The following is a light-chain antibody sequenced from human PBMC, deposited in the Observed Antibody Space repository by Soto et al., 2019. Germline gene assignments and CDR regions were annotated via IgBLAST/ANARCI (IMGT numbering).Light chain of an antibody. V-gene: IGLV3-21*02. CDR3: QVWDITSDQYL. J-gene: IGLJ1*01. CDR1: NIASKS. Sequence: SYELTQPPSVSVAPGQTARRTCGGNNIASKSVHWYQQRPGQAPVLVLYDDTNRPSGIPERFSGSNSGSTATLTISSVEAGDEADYFCQVWDITSDQYLFGTGTKVTVL. CDR2: DDT.